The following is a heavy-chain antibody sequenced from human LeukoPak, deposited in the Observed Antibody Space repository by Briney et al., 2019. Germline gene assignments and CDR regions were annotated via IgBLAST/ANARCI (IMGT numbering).Heavy chain of an antibody. CDR3: ARWFSTWDSSGYSNYFDY. CDR2: IYPGDSDT. V-gene: IGHV5-51*01. Sequence: GESLKISCKGSRYSFTSYWIGWVRQMPGKGLEWMGIIYPGDSDTSYSPSFQGQVTISADKSISTAYLQWSSLKASDTAMYYCARWFSTWDSSGYSNYFDYWGQGTLVTVSS. CDR1: RYSFTSYW. D-gene: IGHD3-22*01. J-gene: IGHJ4*02.